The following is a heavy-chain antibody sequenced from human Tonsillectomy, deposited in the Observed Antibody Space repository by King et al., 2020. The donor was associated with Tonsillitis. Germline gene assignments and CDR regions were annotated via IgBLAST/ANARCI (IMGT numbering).Heavy chain of an antibody. J-gene: IGHJ4*02. Sequence: VQLVESGGGLVQPGGSLRLSCAASGFTFSSYDMHWVRKATGKGLEWVSAIGTAGDTYYPGSVKGRFTISRENAKNSLYLQMNSLRAGDTAVYYCARGGYDILTGSLDFDYWGQGTLVTVSS. CDR3: ARGGYDILTGSLDFDY. V-gene: IGHV3-13*01. CDR1: GFTFSSYD. D-gene: IGHD3-9*01. CDR2: IGTAGDT.